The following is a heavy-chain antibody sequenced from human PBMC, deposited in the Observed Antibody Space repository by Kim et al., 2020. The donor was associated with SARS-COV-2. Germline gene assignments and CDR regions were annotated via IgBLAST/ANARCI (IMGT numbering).Heavy chain of an antibody. V-gene: IGHV3-48*01. J-gene: IGHJ4*02. CDR2: ISSSRDTI. CDR1: GFTFSSYR. CDR3: ARRLATAVGVAFDY. D-gene: IGHD6-13*01. Sequence: GGSRRLSCAASGFTFSSYRMRWVRQAPGKGLEWVSYISSSRDTIYYADSVKGRFTISRDNAKNSLYLQMNSLRAEDTAVYYCARRLATAVGVAFDYWGQGTLVTVSS.